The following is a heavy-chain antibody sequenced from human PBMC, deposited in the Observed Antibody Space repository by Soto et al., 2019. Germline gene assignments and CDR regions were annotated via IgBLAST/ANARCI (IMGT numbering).Heavy chain of an antibody. D-gene: IGHD2-2*02. J-gene: IGHJ3*01. CDR1: GFTFSSYS. Sequence: EVQLVESGGGLVKPGGSLRLSCVDSGFTFSSYSMNWVRQAPGKGLEWVSSIASSSSPIFYADALKGRFTISIDNAKNSLDLQMHSLRVENTAVYYCVIGGRGYTRDDVFDFWGQGTMVTVSS. V-gene: IGHV3-21*06. CDR3: VIGGRGYTRDDVFDF. CDR2: IASSSSPI.